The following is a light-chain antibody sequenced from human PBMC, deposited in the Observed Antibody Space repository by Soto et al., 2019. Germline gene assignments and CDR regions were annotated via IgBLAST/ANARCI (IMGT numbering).Light chain of an antibody. CDR1: QSVSSY. J-gene: IGKJ4*01. CDR2: DSP. V-gene: IGKV3-11*01. Sequence: EIVLTQSPATPSLSPGVTATLSCRASQSVSSYLAWYQQKPGKAPRLLIYDSPNSATGIPARFSGSGSGTDVTLTITSLEPEAFAVSYCQQRSNWVSTFGGGTKVEIK. CDR3: QQRSNWVST.